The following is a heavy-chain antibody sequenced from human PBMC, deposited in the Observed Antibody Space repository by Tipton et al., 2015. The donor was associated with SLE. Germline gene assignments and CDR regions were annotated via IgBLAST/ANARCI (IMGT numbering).Heavy chain of an antibody. V-gene: IGHV3-15*01. CDR2: IKSNTDGGTT. J-gene: IGHJ6*02. CDR3: TTAGYCSSTSCYADYYGMDV. D-gene: IGHD2-2*01. Sequence: WIRQPPGKGLEWVGRIKSNTDGGTTDYAAPVKGRFTISRDDSKNTLYLQMNSLKTEDTAVYYCTTAGYCSSTSCYADYYGMDVWGQGTTVTVSS.